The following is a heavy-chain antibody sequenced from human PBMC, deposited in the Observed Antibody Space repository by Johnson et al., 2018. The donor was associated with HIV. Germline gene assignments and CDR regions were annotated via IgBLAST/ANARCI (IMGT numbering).Heavy chain of an antibody. CDR3: ASFVVVVAATGAFDI. Sequence: VQLVESGGGLVQPGRSLRLSCAASGFTFSSYWMSWVRQAPGKGLEWVSGINWNGGSTGYADSVKGRFTISRDNSKNTLYLQMNSLRPEDTAVYYCASFVVVVAATGAFDIWGQGTMVTVSS. D-gene: IGHD2-15*01. J-gene: IGHJ3*02. CDR2: INWNGGST. CDR1: GFTFSSYW. V-gene: IGHV3-20*04.